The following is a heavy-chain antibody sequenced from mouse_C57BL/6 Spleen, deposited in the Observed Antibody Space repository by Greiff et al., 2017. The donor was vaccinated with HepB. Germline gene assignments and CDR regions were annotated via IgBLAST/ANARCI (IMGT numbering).Heavy chain of an antibody. Sequence: EVHLVESGGGLVQPGGSLKLSCAASGFTFSDYYMYWVRQTPEKRLEWVAYISNGGGSTYYPDTVKGRFTISRDNAKNTLYLQMSRLKSEDTAMYYCARSLITTVGFDYWGQGTTLTVSS. CDR3: ARSLITTVGFDY. CDR1: GFTFSDYY. D-gene: IGHD1-1*01. V-gene: IGHV5-12*01. CDR2: ISNGGGST. J-gene: IGHJ2*01.